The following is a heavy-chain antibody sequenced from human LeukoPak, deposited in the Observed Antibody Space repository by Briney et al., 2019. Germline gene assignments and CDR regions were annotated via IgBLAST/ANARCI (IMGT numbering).Heavy chain of an antibody. CDR3: AKDGGGSLEWLPPMDV. J-gene: IGHJ6*02. D-gene: IGHD3-3*01. CDR2: IIANGGST. Sequence: PGGSLRLSCAASGFTFSSHAMGWVRQAPGKGLEWVSSIIANGGSTYYGDSAKGRFTISRDNSKNTLYLQMNSLRAEDTAVYYCAKDGGGSLEWLPPMDVWGQGTMVTVS. CDR1: GFTFSSHA. V-gene: IGHV3-23*01.